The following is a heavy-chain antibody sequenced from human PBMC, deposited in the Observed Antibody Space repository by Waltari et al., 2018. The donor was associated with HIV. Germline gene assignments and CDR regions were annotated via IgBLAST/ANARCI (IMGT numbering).Heavy chain of an antibody. D-gene: IGHD2-8*01. CDR2: IYPDDTF. CDR1: NGTIGNNY. J-gene: IGHJ5*02. Sequence: VTTGGKVIQPGGSLRLSCVGSNGTIGNNYVSWVRQSPEKGLECVSIIYPDDTFHYSDSVRGRFVISRVRSKNTISLLLNNLLFEDTAVYYCAIGVRYLGPWGQGTLVTVS. V-gene: IGHV3-53*02. CDR3: AIGVRYLGP.